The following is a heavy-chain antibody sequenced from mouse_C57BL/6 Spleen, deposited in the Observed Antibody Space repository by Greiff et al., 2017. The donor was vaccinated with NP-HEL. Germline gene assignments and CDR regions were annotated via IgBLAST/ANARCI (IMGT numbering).Heavy chain of an antibody. CDR3: ARGIFATVEYFDY. J-gene: IGHJ2*01. Sequence: EVHLVESGGGLVKPGGSLKLSCAASGFTFSSYAMSWVRQTPEKRLEWVATISDGGSYTYYPDNVKGRFTISRDNAKNNLYLQMSHLKSEDTAMYYCARGIFATVEYFDYWGQGTTLTVSS. D-gene: IGHD1-1*01. V-gene: IGHV5-4*01. CDR2: ISDGGSYT. CDR1: GFTFSSYA.